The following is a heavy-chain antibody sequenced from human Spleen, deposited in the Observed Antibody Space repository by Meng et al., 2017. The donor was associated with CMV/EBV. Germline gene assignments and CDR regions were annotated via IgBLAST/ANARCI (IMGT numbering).Heavy chain of an antibody. Sequence: GSAYDFSDYWVGWVRQMPGKGLEWMGIIYPGDSETRYSPSFQGQVTISADKSINTAYLQWSSLKASDTAIYYCARQGYSYGGNWFDPWGQGTLVTVS. CDR1: AYDFSDYW. D-gene: IGHD5-18*01. V-gene: IGHV5-51*01. CDR2: IYPGDSET. J-gene: IGHJ5*02. CDR3: ARQGYSYGGNWFDP.